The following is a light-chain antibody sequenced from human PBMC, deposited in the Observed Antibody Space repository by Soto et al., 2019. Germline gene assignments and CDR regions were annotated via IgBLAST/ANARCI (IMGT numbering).Light chain of an antibody. CDR1: ESIRTW. J-gene: IGKJ5*01. CDR3: QQSFNIPVT. Sequence: DIQMTQSPSTLSASIGDRVTITCRASESIRTWLAWYQHKPGKAPKFLIYDASSLESGVPSRFSGSGSGTDFTLTISSLQPEDFATYYCQQSFNIPVTFGQGARLAIK. CDR2: DAS. V-gene: IGKV1-5*01.